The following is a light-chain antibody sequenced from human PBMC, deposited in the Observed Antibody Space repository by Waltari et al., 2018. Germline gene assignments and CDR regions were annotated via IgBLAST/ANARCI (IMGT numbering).Light chain of an antibody. CDR2: GAS. CDR3: QQYYSTPFT. J-gene: IGKJ3*01. CDR1: LSILHSNENTNQ. V-gene: IGKV4-1*01. Sequence: DIVMTPSPDSLAVSLGERATIHCKSSLSILHSNENTNQLGWYQQKSGHSPKLLMYGASTRESGVPDRFSGSGSGTDFTLTISSLQTEDVAVYYCQQYYSTPFTFGPGTKVDIK.